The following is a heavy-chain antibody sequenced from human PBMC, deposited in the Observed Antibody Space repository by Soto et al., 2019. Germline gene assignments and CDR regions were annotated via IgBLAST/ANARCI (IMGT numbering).Heavy chain of an antibody. D-gene: IGHD3-3*01. V-gene: IGHV3-48*02. CDR3: ARNYDFWSGSLGYFEL. J-gene: IGHJ2*01. Sequence: EVQLVESGGGLVQPGGSLRLSCAASGFTFSSYSMNWVRQAPGKGLEWVSYISSSSSTIYYADSVKGRFTISRDNAKNSLYLQMNSLRDEDTAVYYCARNYDFWSGSLGYFELWGRGTLVTVSS. CDR2: ISSSSSTI. CDR1: GFTFSSYS.